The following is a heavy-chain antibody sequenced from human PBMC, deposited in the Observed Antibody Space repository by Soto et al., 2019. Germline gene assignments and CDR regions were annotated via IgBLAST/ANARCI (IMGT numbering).Heavy chain of an antibody. D-gene: IGHD4-17*01. CDR3: ARDGDDYGDLNWFDP. CDR1: GGTFSSYA. Sequence: QVQLVQSGAEVKKPGSSVKVSCKASGGTFSSYAISWVRQAPGQGLEWMGGIIPIFGTANYAQKFQGRVTNTADEYTSTAYMELSRLRSEDQAVYYCARDGDDYGDLNWFDPWGQGTLVTVSS. J-gene: IGHJ5*02. V-gene: IGHV1-69*01. CDR2: IIPIFGTA.